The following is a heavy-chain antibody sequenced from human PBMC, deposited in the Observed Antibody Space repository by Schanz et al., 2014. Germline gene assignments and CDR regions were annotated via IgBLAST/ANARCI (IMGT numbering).Heavy chain of an antibody. V-gene: IGHV3-30*18. CDR1: GFSFSDYG. J-gene: IGHJ4*02. Sequence: QVQLVESGGGVVQPGRSLRLSCAGSGFSFSDYGMHWVHQAPGRGLEWVAVISYHGSERYYADSVKGRFTISRDNSKNTLYLQMNSLRTEDTAVYFCAKSYDTSGYSGFDYWGQGTLVTVSS. CDR2: ISYHGSER. D-gene: IGHD3-22*01. CDR3: AKSYDTSGYSGFDY.